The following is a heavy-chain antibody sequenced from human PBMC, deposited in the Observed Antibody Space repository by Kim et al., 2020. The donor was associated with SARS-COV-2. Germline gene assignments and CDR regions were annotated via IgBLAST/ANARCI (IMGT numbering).Heavy chain of an antibody. CDR2: IWYDGSNK. D-gene: IGHD4-4*01. J-gene: IGHJ6*02. CDR3: VRVEKDYSRLVMHGMDV. V-gene: IGHV3-33*01. Sequence: GGSLRLSCAASGFTFSSYGMHWVRQAPGKGLEWVAVIWYDGSNKYYADSVKGRFTISRDNSKNTLYLQMNSLRAEDTAVYYCVRVEKDYSRLVMHGMDVWGQGTTVTVSS. CDR1: GFTFSSYG.